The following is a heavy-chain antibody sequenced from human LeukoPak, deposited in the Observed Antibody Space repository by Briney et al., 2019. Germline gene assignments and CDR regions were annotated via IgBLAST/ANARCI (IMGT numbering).Heavy chain of an antibody. CDR2: IYYSGST. Sequence: SETLSLTCTVSGGSISSSSYYWGWIRQPPGKGLEWIGSIYYSGSTYYNPSLKSRVTISVDTSKNQFSLKLSSVTAADTAIYYCARSDRSGYDYQYYFDYWGPGILVTVSS. D-gene: IGHD3-22*01. J-gene: IGHJ4*02. V-gene: IGHV4-39*07. CDR1: GGSISSSSYY. CDR3: ARSDRSGYDYQYYFDY.